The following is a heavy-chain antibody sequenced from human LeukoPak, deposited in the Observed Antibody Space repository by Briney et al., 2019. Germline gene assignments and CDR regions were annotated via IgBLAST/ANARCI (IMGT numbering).Heavy chain of an antibody. Sequence: GGSLRLSCAASGFTFSRYGLHWVRQAPGKGLEWVAVIANDGKDKKYADSAKGRFTISRDNSKSTLYLQMNSLRAEDTAMYYCAKDPQVGAAAYYFDSWGQGTLVTVSS. CDR2: IANDGKDK. V-gene: IGHV3-30*18. J-gene: IGHJ4*02. CDR1: GFTFSRYG. D-gene: IGHD2-2*01. CDR3: AKDPQVGAAAYYFDS.